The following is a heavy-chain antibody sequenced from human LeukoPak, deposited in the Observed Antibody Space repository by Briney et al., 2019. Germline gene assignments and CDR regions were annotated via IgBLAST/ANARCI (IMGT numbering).Heavy chain of an antibody. J-gene: IGHJ4*02. D-gene: IGHD3-22*01. Sequence: PSETLSLSCTVSGGSIRSSSYYWDWIRQPPGKGLKWIGSIYYSGSTYYNPSLKSRVTISVDTSKNQFSLKLSSVTAADTAVYYCARRSNYYDSSGYHYYFDYWGQGTLVTVSS. CDR3: ARRSNYYDSSGYHYYFDY. CDR1: GGSIRSSSYY. CDR2: IYYSGST. V-gene: IGHV4-39*01.